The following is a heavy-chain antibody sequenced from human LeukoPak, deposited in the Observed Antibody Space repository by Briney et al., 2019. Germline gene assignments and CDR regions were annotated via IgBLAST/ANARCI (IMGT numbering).Heavy chain of an antibody. CDR3: ARFRDGYNAYYFDY. Sequence: PSETLSLTCTVSSGSINTYYWSWIRQPPGKGLEWIGYINYSGSTNYNPSLKSRVTISVDTSKNQFSLKLSSVTAADTAVYYCARFRDGYNAYYFDYWGQGTLVTVSS. CDR2: INYSGST. J-gene: IGHJ4*02. D-gene: IGHD5-24*01. CDR1: SGSINTYY. V-gene: IGHV4-59*08.